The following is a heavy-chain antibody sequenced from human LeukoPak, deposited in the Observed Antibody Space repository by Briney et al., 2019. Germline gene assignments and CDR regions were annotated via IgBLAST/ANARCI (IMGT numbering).Heavy chain of an antibody. V-gene: IGHV3-30*02. CDR3: AKDVRQWLAYYYYYMDV. CDR2: IRYDGSNK. J-gene: IGHJ6*03. Sequence: SCKASGYTFASYYVHWVRQAPGKGLEWVAFIRYDGSNKYYADSVKGRFTISRDNSKNTLYLQMNSLRAEDTAVYYCAKDVRQWLAYYYYYMDVWGKGTTVTISS. D-gene: IGHD6-19*01. CDR1: GYTFASYY.